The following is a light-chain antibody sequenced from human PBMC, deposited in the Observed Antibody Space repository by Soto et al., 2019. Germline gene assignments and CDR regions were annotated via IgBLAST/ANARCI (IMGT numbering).Light chain of an antibody. Sequence: DIQMTQSPSSVSASVGDRVTITCRASQGISSWLACYKQKPVKAPKLLIYAASSLQSGVLSRFRGIGTGTDFTFTVSGLQPEDFATYDCKTANIFTPTFGPGTKVDIE. CDR2: AAS. J-gene: IGKJ3*01. V-gene: IGKV1-12*01. CDR1: QGISSW. CDR3: KTANIFTPT.